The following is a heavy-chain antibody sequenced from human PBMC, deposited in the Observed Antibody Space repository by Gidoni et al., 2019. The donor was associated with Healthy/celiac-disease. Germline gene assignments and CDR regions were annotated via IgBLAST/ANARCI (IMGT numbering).Heavy chain of an antibody. CDR1: GGSFSGYY. J-gene: IGHJ4*02. Sequence: QVQLQQWGAGLLKPSETLSLTCAVYGGSFSGYYWSWIRQPPGKGLEWIGEINHSGSTNYNPSLKSRVTISVDTSKNQFSLKLSSVTAADTAVYYCARGLGPGQDYWGQGTLVTVSS. CDR2: INHSGST. CDR3: ARGLGPGQDY. V-gene: IGHV4-34*01. D-gene: IGHD3-3*02.